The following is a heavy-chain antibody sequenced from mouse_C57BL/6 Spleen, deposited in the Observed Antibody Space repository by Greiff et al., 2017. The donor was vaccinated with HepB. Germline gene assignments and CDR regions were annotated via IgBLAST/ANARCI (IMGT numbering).Heavy chain of an antibody. V-gene: IGHV1-39*01. CDR3: AKGYYGSRSMDY. CDR1: GYSFTDYN. Sequence: EVQLQQSGPELVKPGASVKISCKASGYSFTDYNMNWVKQSNGKSLEWIGVINPNYDTTSYNQKFKGKATLTVDQSSSTAYMQLNSLTSADSAVYYCAKGYYGSRSMDYWGQGTSVTVSS. D-gene: IGHD1-1*01. CDR2: INPNYDTT. J-gene: IGHJ4*01.